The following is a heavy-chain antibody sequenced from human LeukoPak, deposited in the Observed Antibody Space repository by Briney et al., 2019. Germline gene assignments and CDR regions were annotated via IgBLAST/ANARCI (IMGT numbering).Heavy chain of an antibody. D-gene: IGHD3-10*01. CDR1: GFTFSSYA. V-gene: IGHV3-30*02. CDR3: AKGHYYGSERYFDY. J-gene: IGHJ4*02. CDR2: IRYDGSNK. Sequence: GGSLRLSCAASGFTFSSYAMHWVRQAPGKGLEWVAFIRYDGSNKYYADSVKGRFTISRDNSKNTLYLQMNSLRAEDTAVYYCAKGHYYGSERYFDYWGQGTLVTVSS.